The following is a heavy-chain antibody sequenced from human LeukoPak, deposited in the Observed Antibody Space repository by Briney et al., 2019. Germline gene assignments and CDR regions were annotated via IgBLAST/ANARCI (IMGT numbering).Heavy chain of an antibody. Sequence: IPSETLSLTCAVYGGSFSGYYWSWIRQPPGKGLEWIGEINHRGSTNYNPSLKSRVTISVDTSKNQFSLKLSSVTAADTAVYYCAREDSSGWYPSDYWGQGTLVTVSS. J-gene: IGHJ4*02. CDR3: AREDSSGWYPSDY. V-gene: IGHV4-34*01. CDR2: INHRGST. CDR1: GGSFSGYY. D-gene: IGHD6-19*01.